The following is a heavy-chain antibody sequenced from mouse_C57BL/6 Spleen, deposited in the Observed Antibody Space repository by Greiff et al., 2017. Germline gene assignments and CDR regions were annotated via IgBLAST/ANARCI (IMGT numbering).Heavy chain of an antibody. CDR2: IYPRSGNT. Sequence: VKLMESGAELARPGASVKLSCKASGYTFTSYGISWVKQRTGQGLEWIGEIYPRSGNTYYNEKFKGKAPLTADKSSSTAFMELRRLTSEDSSVYCCASPYDFLWFAYWGQGTLVTVSS. D-gene: IGHD2-4*01. CDR1: GYTFTSYG. CDR3: ASPYDFLWFAY. V-gene: IGHV1-81*01. J-gene: IGHJ3*01.